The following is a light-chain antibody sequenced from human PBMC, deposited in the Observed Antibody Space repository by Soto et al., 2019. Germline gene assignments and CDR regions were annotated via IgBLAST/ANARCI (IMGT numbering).Light chain of an antibody. V-gene: IGLV2-11*01. CDR3: CSFTSSYTLL. CDR1: SSDVGGYDS. J-gene: IGLJ2*01. CDR2: DVT. Sequence: QSALTQPRSVSGSPGQSVTISCTGASSDVGGYDSVSWYRQHPGKAPQLMIYDVTKRPSGVPDRFSGSKSGNTASLTISGRQAEDAADYYCCSFTSSYTLLFGGGTKLTVL.